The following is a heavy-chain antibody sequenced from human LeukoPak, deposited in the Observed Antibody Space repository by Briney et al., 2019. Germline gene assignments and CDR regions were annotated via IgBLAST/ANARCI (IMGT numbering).Heavy chain of an antibody. CDR1: GDSISSSY. V-gene: IGHV4-4*07. Sequence: SETLSLTCTDSGDSISSSYWSWIRQPAGKGLEWIGRIYTSGTTNYNPSLKSRVTMSLDTSKNQFSLRLSSVTATDSAVYYCAIDSQYGSTTRRWFDPWGQGTLVTVSS. J-gene: IGHJ5*02. CDR2: IYTSGTT. CDR3: AIDSQYGSTTRRWFDP. D-gene: IGHD6-13*01.